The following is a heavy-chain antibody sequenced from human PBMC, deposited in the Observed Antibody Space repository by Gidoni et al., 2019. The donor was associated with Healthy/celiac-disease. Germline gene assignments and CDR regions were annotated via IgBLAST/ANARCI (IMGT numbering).Heavy chain of an antibody. CDR2: IYWDDDK. Sequence: QITLKESGPTLVKPTQTLTLTCTSSGFSLSTSGVGVGWIRQPPGTALEWLALIYWDDDKRYSPSLKSRLTITKDTSKNQVVLTMTNMDPVDTATYYCAHTAYCGGDCYGVAFDIWGQGTMVTVSS. CDR3: AHTAYCGGDCYGVAFDI. J-gene: IGHJ3*02. D-gene: IGHD2-21*01. CDR1: GFSLSTSGVG. V-gene: IGHV2-5*02.